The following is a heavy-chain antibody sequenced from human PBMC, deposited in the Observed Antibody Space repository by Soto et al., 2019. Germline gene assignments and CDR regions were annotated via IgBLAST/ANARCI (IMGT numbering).Heavy chain of an antibody. CDR2: IYYTGST. CDR1: GYSISSSNW. Sequence: PSETLSLTCAVSGYSISSSNWWGWIRQPPGNGLEWIGYIYYTGSTYYNPSLKSRVTMSVDTSKNQFSLKLSSVTAADTAVYYCARVFLDVTTVWFDPWGQGTLVTVSS. CDR3: ARVFLDVTTVWFDP. D-gene: IGHD4-17*01. V-gene: IGHV4-28*03. J-gene: IGHJ5*02.